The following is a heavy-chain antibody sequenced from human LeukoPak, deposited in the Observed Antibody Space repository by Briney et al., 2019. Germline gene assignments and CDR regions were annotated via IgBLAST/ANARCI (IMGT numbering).Heavy chain of an antibody. CDR1: GNTLTGYY. CDR2: ISPYSGGT. CDR3: ARGDSSSWHLDY. J-gene: IGHJ4*02. V-gene: IGHV1-2*02. Sequence: ASVNVSCKSSGNTLTGYYIHWVRQAPGQGLEWMGWISPYSGGTNYAQKFQGRVTMTRDTSITTAYVEVHRLTSDDTAVYYCARGDSSSWHLDYWGQGSLVTVSS. D-gene: IGHD6-13*01.